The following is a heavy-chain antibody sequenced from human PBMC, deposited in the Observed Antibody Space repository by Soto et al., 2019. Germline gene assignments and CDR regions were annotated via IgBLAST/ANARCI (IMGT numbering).Heavy chain of an antibody. CDR3: ASIYGSGSYWGSYYYYYYGMDV. V-gene: IGHV4-39*01. CDR2: IYYSGST. D-gene: IGHD3-10*01. J-gene: IGHJ6*02. CDR1: GGSISSSSYY. Sequence: QLQLQESGPGLVKPSETLSLTCTVSGGSISSSSYYWGWIRQPPGKGLGWIGSIYYSGSTYYNPSLKSRVTISVDTSKNQFSLKLSSVTAADTAVYYCASIYGSGSYWGSYYYYYYGMDVWGQGTTVTVSS.